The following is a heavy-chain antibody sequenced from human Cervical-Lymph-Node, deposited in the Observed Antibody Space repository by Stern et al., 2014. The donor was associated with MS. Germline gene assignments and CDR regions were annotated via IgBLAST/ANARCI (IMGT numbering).Heavy chain of an antibody. J-gene: IGHJ4*02. CDR1: GGSISSDHYY. V-gene: IGHV4-31*03. CDR2: IYYSGST. D-gene: IGHD4-17*01. Sequence: QAQLQESGPGLVQPSQTLSLTCTVSGGSISSDHYYWSWIRRHPGKGLAWIGYIYYSGSTYYNPSLKSRVTISLDTSKNQFSLKLTSVTAADTAVYYCARSKYGDYHTLDSWGQGTLVTVSS. CDR3: ARSKYGDYHTLDS.